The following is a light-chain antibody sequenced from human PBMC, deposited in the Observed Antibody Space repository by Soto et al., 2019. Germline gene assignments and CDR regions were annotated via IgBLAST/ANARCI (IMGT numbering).Light chain of an antibody. J-gene: IGKJ4*01. Sequence: DIQMTQSPSILSASVGDRVIITCRASHSIGSWLGWYQQKPGKAPKLLIYDASSLESGVPPRFSGSGSGKAFLILISSLQHDDFVTYYCQQYSSYPITFGGGTKVEIK. CDR1: HSIGSW. V-gene: IGKV1-5*01. CDR3: QQYSSYPIT. CDR2: DAS.